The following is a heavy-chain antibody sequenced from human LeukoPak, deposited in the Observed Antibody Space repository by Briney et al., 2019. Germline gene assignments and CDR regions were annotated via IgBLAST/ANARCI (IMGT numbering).Heavy chain of an antibody. Sequence: PGGSLRLSCEASGFSFSGYSMNWVRQAPGKGLEWVSYISSSGSTIYYADSVKGRFTISRDNAKNSLYLQMNSLRAEDTAVYYCARSTGTTNYFDYWGQGTLVTVSS. CDR1: GFSFSGYS. V-gene: IGHV3-48*04. D-gene: IGHD1-1*01. CDR3: ARSTGTTNYFDY. CDR2: ISSSGSTI. J-gene: IGHJ4*02.